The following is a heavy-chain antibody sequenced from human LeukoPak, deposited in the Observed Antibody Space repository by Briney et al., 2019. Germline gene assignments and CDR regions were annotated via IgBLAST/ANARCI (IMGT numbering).Heavy chain of an antibody. Sequence: GASVKVSCKASVYTFTSYGISWVRQAPGQGLEWMGWSSANNGNTNYAQKLQGRVTMTTDTSTSTAYMELRSLRSDDTAVYYCAREYCISTSCARPRYDYWGQGTVVTVSS. V-gene: IGHV1-18*04. CDR2: SSANNGNT. CDR1: VYTFTSYG. D-gene: IGHD2-2*01. J-gene: IGHJ4*02. CDR3: AREYCISTSCARPRYDY.